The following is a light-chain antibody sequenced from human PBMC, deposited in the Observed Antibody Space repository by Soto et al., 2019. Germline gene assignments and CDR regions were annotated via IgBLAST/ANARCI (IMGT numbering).Light chain of an antibody. CDR1: QSVSSN. Sequence: EVAMTQSPATLSVSPGERATLSCRASQSVSSNLAWYQQKPGQAPRLLIYGASTRATGIPAKFSGSGSGTEFTLTISSLQSEDFAVYYCQQYNNWPPITFGQGTRLEIK. J-gene: IGKJ5*01. CDR2: GAS. V-gene: IGKV3-15*01. CDR3: QQYNNWPPIT.